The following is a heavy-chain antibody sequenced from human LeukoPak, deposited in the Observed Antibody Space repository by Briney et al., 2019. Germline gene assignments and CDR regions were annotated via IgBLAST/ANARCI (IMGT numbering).Heavy chain of an antibody. CDR2: MNPNSGNT. D-gene: IGHD3-10*01. J-gene: IGHJ4*02. Sequence: GASVQISCKPSGYTFGTHWMHWVRQATGQGLEWMGWMNPNSGNTGYAQKFQGRVTMTRNTSISTAYMELSSLRSEDTAVYYCARTLRGMGDYWGQGTLVTVSS. V-gene: IGHV1-8*02. CDR3: ARTLRGMGDY. CDR1: GYTFGTHW.